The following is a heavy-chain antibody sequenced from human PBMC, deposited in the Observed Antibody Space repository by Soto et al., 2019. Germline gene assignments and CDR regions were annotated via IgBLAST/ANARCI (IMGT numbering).Heavy chain of an antibody. V-gene: IGHV1-18*01. CDR1: GYTFTDYG. CDR2: ITAFNGNT. D-gene: IGHD3-22*01. Sequence: ASVKVSCKASGYTFTDYGISWVRQAPGQGLQWMGWITAFNGNTKYAQQFQGRVTMTTDTSTSTAYMELRSLESDDTAVYYCARDARAPLTYYYDSSGYYYFDYWGQGTLVTVSS. CDR3: ARDARAPLTYYYDSSGYYYFDY. J-gene: IGHJ4*02.